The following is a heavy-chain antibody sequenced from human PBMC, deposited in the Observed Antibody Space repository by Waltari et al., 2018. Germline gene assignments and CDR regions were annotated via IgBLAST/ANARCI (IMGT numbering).Heavy chain of an antibody. Sequence: QVQLQESGPGLVKPSETLSLTCTVSGGSISSYYWSWIRQPPGKGLAWIGYIYYSGSTNYNPSLKSRVTISVDTSKNQFSRKLSSVTAADTAVYYCASHGQWDYDSHWYFDYWGQGTLVTVSS. D-gene: IGHD3-22*01. CDR3: ASHGQWDYDSHWYFDY. J-gene: IGHJ4*02. CDR2: IYYSGST. CDR1: GGSISSYY. V-gene: IGHV4-59*01.